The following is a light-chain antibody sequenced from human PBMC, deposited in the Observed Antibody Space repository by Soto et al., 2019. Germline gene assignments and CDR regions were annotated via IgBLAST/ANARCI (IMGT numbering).Light chain of an antibody. CDR2: DVS. Sequence: QSVLTQPASVSGSPGQSITISCTGTSSDIGGYNFVSWYQQHPGKAPKFMIYDVSIRPSGVSNRFSGSKSGNTASLTISGLQDEDEAEYYCSSYTSSSRYVFGTGTKLTVL. CDR1: SSDIGGYNF. J-gene: IGLJ1*01. V-gene: IGLV2-14*01. CDR3: SSYTSSSRYV.